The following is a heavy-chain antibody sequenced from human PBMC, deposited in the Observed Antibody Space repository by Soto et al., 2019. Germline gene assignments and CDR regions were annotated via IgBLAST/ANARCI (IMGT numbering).Heavy chain of an antibody. Sequence: PSSPLSLTCTFSGGSISSYYWSWIRQPPGKGPEWIGYIYYSGSTNYNPSLKSRVTMSLDTSKNQFSLRLTSVTAADTAVYYCARGQRFSDWFDPWGQGTLVTVSS. CDR1: GGSISSYY. D-gene: IGHD3-3*01. CDR2: IYYSGST. V-gene: IGHV4-59*12. J-gene: IGHJ5*02. CDR3: ARGQRFSDWFDP.